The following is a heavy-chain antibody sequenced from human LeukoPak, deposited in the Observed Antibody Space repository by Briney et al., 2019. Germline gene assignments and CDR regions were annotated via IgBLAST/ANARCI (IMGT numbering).Heavy chain of an antibody. Sequence: PSETLSLTCTVSGASVSSYHWSWIRQAPGKGREWNGYIFYRGTPDYSPSLNRRVTLSVDTSKNQFSLQLSSLTAADTAVYYWARGLVIRQGDAFDIWGHGTMVTVSS. J-gene: IGHJ3*02. CDR2: IFYRGTP. CDR3: ARGLVIRQGDAFDI. D-gene: IGHD3-9*01. V-gene: IGHV4-59*02. CDR1: GASVSSYH.